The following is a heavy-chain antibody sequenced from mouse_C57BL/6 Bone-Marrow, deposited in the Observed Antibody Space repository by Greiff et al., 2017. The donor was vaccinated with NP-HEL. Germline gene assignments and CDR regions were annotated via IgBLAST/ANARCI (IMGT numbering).Heavy chain of an antibody. Sequence: VQLQQSGTVLARPGASVKMSCKTSGYTFTSYWMHWVKQRPGQGLEWIGAIYPGNSDTSYNQKFKGKAKLTAVTSARHAYMGLSSLTNEDSAVYYCTRGIGASSGYVAWFAYWGQGTLVTVSA. V-gene: IGHV1-5*01. J-gene: IGHJ3*01. CDR3: TRGIGASSGYVAWFAY. CDR1: GYTFTSYW. CDR2: IYPGNSDT. D-gene: IGHD3-2*02.